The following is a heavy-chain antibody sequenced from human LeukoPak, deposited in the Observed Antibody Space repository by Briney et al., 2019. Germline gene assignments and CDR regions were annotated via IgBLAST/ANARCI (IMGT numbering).Heavy chain of an antibody. Sequence: PGGSLRLSCAASGFTVSSNYMSWVRQAPGKGLEWVSVIYSGGSTYYADSVKGRFTISRDNSKNTLYLQMNSLRAEDTAVYYCARGPTQSSIAAAGGEDYWGQGTLVTVSS. CDR1: GFTVSSNY. V-gene: IGHV3-53*01. CDR3: ARGPTQSSIAAAGGEDY. J-gene: IGHJ4*02. D-gene: IGHD6-13*01. CDR2: IYSGGST.